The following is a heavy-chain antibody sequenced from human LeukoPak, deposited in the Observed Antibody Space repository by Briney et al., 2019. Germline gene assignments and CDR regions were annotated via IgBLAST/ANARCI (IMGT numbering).Heavy chain of an antibody. CDR1: GYTLTELS. J-gene: IGHJ4*02. Sequence: ASVKVSCKVSGYTLTELSMHWVRQAPGKGLEWMGGFDPEDGETIYAQKFQGRVTMTEDTSTDTAYMELSSLRSEDTAVYYCPICNEPAGNFDYWGQGTLVTVSS. CDR2: FDPEDGET. D-gene: IGHD1-1*01. CDR3: PICNEPAGNFDY. V-gene: IGHV1-24*01.